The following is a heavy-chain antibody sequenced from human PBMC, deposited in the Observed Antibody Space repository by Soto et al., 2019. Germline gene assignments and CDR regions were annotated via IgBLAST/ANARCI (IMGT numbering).Heavy chain of an antibody. V-gene: IGHV3-9*01. J-gene: IGHJ4*02. CDR3: AKDLSSGYYGPGSYIDY. Sequence: EVQLVESGGGFVQPGRSLRLSCAASGFTFDDYAMHWVRQAPGKGLEWVSGISWNSGSIGHADSVKGRITISRDNAKHSLYLQMSSLRVEDTALYYCAKDLSSGYYGPGSYIDYWGQGTLVTVSS. CDR2: ISWNSGSI. D-gene: IGHD3-10*01. CDR1: GFTFDDYA.